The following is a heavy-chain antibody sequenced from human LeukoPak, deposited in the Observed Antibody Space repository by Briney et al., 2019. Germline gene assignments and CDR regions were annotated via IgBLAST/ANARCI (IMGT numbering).Heavy chain of an antibody. Sequence: GGSLRLSCRASGFSFSDYYMNWFRQTPEKGLEWLSYISHSGATVQYADSVRGRFTVSRDNAKNILYLQMNSLRVEDTAVYYCARDLDWLLFDYWGQGTLVTVSS. D-gene: IGHD3-9*01. CDR2: ISHSGATV. CDR3: ARDLDWLLFDY. CDR1: GFSFSDYY. V-gene: IGHV3-11*04. J-gene: IGHJ4*02.